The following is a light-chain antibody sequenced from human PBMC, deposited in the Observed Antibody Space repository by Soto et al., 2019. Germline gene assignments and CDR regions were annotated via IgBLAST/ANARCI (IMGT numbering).Light chain of an antibody. CDR2: DVS. CDR3: SSYTTSNTLVV. CDR1: NSDIGGYNY. V-gene: IGLV2-14*03. Sequence: QSALTQPASVSGSPGQSITISCTGTNSDIGGYNYVSWYQQHPGKAPKVVIYDVSNRPSGVSNRFSGSKSGNTASLTISGLQAEDEADYYCSSYTTSNTLVVFGGGTKLTVL. J-gene: IGLJ2*01.